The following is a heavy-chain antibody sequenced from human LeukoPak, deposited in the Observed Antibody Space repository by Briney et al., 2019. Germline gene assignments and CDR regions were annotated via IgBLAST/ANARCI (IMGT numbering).Heavy chain of an antibody. CDR2: IYYSGST. CDR3: ARVCRGGSCSATKFDY. V-gene: IGHV4-39*07. J-gene: IGHJ4*02. D-gene: IGHD2-15*01. CDR1: GGSISSSSYY. Sequence: PSETLSLTCTVSGGSISSSSYYWGWIRQPPGKGLEWIGSIYYSGSTYYSPSLKSRVTISVDTSKNQFSLKLSSVTAADTAVYYCARVCRGGSCSATKFDYWGQGTLVTVSS.